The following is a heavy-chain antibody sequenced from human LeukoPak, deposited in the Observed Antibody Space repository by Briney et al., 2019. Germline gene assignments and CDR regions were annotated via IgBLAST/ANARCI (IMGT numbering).Heavy chain of an antibody. D-gene: IGHD3-10*01. CDR3: AREELAYGSGSYGNYYYYYMDV. J-gene: IGHJ6*03. Sequence: ASVKVSCKASGYTSTGYYMHWVRQAPGQGLEWMGWINPNSGGTNYAQKFQGRVTMTRDTSISTAYMELSRLRSDDTAVYYCAREELAYGSGSYGNYYYYYMDVWGKGTTVTVSS. V-gene: IGHV1-2*02. CDR2: INPNSGGT. CDR1: GYTSTGYY.